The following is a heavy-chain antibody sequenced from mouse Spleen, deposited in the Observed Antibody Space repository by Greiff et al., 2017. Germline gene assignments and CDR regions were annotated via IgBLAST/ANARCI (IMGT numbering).Heavy chain of an antibody. Sequence: QVHVKQSGPELVKPGASVKISCKASGYTFTSYWMHWVKQRPIQGLEWIGNIDPSDSETHYNQKFKDKATLTVDKSSSTAYMQLSSLTSEDSAVYYCAREDSGGFAYWGQGTLVTVSA. CDR2: IDPSDSET. V-gene: IGHV1-52*01. CDR1: GYTFTSYW. J-gene: IGHJ3*01. CDR3: AREDSGGFAY.